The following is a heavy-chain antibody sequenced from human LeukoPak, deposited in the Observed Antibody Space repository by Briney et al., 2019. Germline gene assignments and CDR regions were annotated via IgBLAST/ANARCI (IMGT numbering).Heavy chain of an antibody. CDR3: ARAQKVSGYDFYYFDY. D-gene: IGHD5-12*01. J-gene: IGHJ4*02. CDR1: GGSISTDDYY. Sequence: SQTLSLTCTVSGGSISTDDYYWNWIRQPAGKGLEWIGRIRTSGTTNYNPSLKSRVTVAVDTSKNQFSLKLSSVTAADTAVYYCARAQKVSGYDFYYFDYWGQGTLVTVSS. CDR2: IRTSGTT. V-gene: IGHV4-61*02.